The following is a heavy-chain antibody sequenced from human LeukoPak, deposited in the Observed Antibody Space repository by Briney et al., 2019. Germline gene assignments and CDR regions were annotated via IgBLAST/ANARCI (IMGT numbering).Heavy chain of an antibody. CDR1: GYSFSSYG. CDR3: ARVSSGGPFDY. Sequence: ASVKVSCKASGYSFSSYGISWVRQAPGQGLEWMGWISAYNGNTNYAQRLQGRVTMTTDTSASTVYMELRSLTSDDTAVYYCARVSSGGPFDYWGQGTLVTVSS. D-gene: IGHD2-15*01. V-gene: IGHV1-18*01. J-gene: IGHJ4*02. CDR2: ISAYNGNT.